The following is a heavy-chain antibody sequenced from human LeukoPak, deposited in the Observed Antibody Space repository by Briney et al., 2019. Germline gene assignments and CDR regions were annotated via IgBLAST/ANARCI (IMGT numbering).Heavy chain of an antibody. CDR2: IYYSGST. J-gene: IGHJ3*02. Sequence: SETLSLTCTVSGGSISSYYWSWIRQPPGKGLEWIGYIYYSGSTNYNPSLKSRVTISVDTSKNQFSLKRSSVTAADTAVYYCARVYDSSGYSAFDIWGQGTMVTVSS. V-gene: IGHV4-59*01. D-gene: IGHD3-22*01. CDR1: GGSISSYY. CDR3: ARVYDSSGYSAFDI.